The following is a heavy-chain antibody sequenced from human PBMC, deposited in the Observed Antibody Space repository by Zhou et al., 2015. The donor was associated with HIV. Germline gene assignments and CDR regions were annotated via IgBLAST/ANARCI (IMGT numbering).Heavy chain of an antibody. Sequence: QVQLVQSGAEVKKPGSSVKVSCKASGGTFSSYAISWVRQAPGQGLEWMGGIIPIFGTANYAQKFQGRVTITADESTSTAYMELSSLRSEDTAVYYCARAVGAVAGSIMEPGYYFDYWGQGTLVTVSS. CDR3: ARAVGAVAGSIMEPGYYFDY. CDR1: GGTFSSYA. D-gene: IGHD6-19*01. J-gene: IGHJ4*02. V-gene: IGHV1-69*01. CDR2: IIPIFGTA.